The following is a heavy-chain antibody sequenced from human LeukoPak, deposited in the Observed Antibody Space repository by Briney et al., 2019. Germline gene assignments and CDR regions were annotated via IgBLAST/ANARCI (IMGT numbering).Heavy chain of an antibody. D-gene: IGHD6-6*01. J-gene: IGHJ6*03. Sequence: ASVKVSCKASGYTFTSYYMHWVRQAPGQGLEWMGIINPSGGSTSYAQKFQGRVTMTRDTSTSTVYMELSSLRSEDTAVYYCARVKIAARGYYYYYMDVWGKGTTVTVSS. V-gene: IGHV1-46*01. CDR3: ARVKIAARGYYYYYMDV. CDR1: GYTFTSYY. CDR2: INPSGGST.